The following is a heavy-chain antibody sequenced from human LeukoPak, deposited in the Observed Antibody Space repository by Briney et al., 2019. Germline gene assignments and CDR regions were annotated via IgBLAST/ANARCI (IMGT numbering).Heavy chain of an antibody. CDR3: AGKAVAGPYFDY. CDR1: GGSFSGYY. V-gene: IGHV4-34*01. Sequence: PSETLSLTCAVYGGSFSGYYWSWIRQPPGKGLEWIGEINHSGSTNYNPSLKSRVSISVDTSKNQFSLKLTSVTAADTAVYYCAGKAVAGPYFDYWGQGTLVTVSP. CDR2: INHSGST. J-gene: IGHJ4*02. D-gene: IGHD6-19*01.